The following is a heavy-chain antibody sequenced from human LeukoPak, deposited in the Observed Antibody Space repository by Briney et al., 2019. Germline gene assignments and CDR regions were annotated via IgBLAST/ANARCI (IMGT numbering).Heavy chain of an antibody. V-gene: IGHV3-7*01. CDR3: ASMGFSILWGAWFDP. Sequence: PGGSLRLSCAASGFTFSSYWMSWVRQAPGEGLEWVANIKQDGSEKYYVDSVKGRFTISRDNAKSSLYLQMNSLRAEDTAVYYCASMGFSILWGAWFDPWGQGTLVTVSS. J-gene: IGHJ5*02. CDR1: GFTFSSYW. CDR2: IKQDGSEK. D-gene: IGHD2-21*01.